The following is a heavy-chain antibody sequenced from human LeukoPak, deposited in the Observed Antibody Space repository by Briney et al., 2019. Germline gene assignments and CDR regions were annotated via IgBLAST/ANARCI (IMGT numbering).Heavy chain of an antibody. CDR3: AREGYCSSTSCYAGGGMDV. CDR2: ISSSSSYI. CDR1: GFTFSSYS. D-gene: IGHD2-2*01. V-gene: IGHV3-21*01. J-gene: IGHJ6*02. Sequence: GGSLRLSCAASGFTFSSYSMNWVRQAPGKGLERVSSISSSSSYIYYADSVKGRFTISRDNAKNSLYLQMNSLRAEDTAVYYCAREGYCSSTSCYAGGGMDVWGQGTTVTVSS.